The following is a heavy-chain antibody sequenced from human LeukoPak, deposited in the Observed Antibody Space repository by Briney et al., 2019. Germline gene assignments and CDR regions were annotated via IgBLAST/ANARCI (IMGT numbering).Heavy chain of an antibody. CDR3: ARDPRNYDILTGYYP. Sequence: GGSLRLSCAASRFTFSSYSMNWVRQAPVKGLEWVAVTSYDGSNKYYADSVKGRFTISRDNSKNTLYLQMNSLRAEDTAVYYCARDPRNYDILTGYYPWGQGTLVTVSS. CDR1: RFTFSSYS. CDR2: TSYDGSNK. D-gene: IGHD3-9*01. J-gene: IGHJ5*02. V-gene: IGHV3-30*03.